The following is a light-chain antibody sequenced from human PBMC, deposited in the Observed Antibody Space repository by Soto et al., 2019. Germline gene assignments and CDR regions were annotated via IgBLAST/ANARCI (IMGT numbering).Light chain of an antibody. CDR1: QSVSSSN. Sequence: EIVLTQSPGTLSLSPGERATLSCRASQSVSSSNLAWYQQKPGQAPRLLIYGASRRATGIPDRFSGSGSGADFTLTINSREPEDFAAYYCQQYGSSAFTFGPGTKVDIK. V-gene: IGKV3-20*01. J-gene: IGKJ3*01. CDR2: GAS. CDR3: QQYGSSAFT.